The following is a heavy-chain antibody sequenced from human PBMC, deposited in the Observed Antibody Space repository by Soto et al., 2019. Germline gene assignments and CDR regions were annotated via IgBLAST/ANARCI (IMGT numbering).Heavy chain of an antibody. CDR3: ARVACTGGRCYYDY. D-gene: IGHD2-8*02. Sequence: QVQLVQSGAEVKKPGASVKVSCKASGYTFTSYDFNWVRQATGQGLEWLGWMNPNSGTTGYAQRFQGRVTMTRNTAICTAYMELSSLRSEDTAMYYCARVACTGGRCYYDYWGQGTLVTVSS. V-gene: IGHV1-8*01. J-gene: IGHJ4*02. CDR1: GYTFTSYD. CDR2: MNPNSGTT.